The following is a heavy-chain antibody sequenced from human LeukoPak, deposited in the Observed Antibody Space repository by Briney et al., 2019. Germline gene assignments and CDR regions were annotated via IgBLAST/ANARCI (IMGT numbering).Heavy chain of an antibody. J-gene: IGHJ4*02. D-gene: IGHD3-16*01. Sequence: SETLSLTCTVSGGSISSYYWSWIRQPPGKGLEWIGYIYYSGSTNYNPSLKSRVTISVDTSKNQFSLKLSSVTAADTAVYYCARDRLGSTAQDYWGQGTLVTVSS. V-gene: IGHV4-59*01. CDR1: GGSISSYY. CDR2: IYYSGST. CDR3: ARDRLGSTAQDY.